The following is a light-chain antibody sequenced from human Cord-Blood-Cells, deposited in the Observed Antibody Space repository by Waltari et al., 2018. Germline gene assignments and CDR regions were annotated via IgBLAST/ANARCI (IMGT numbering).Light chain of an antibody. Sequence: QSALTQPASVSGSPGQSITISCTGTSSDGGSSNLVSWYQQHPGKAPKLMIYEVSKRPSGVSNRFSGSKSGNTASLTISGLQAEDEADYYCCSYAGSSTVVFGGGTKLTVL. J-gene: IGLJ2*01. CDR1: SSDGGSSNL. V-gene: IGLV2-23*02. CDR3: CSYAGSSTVV. CDR2: EVS.